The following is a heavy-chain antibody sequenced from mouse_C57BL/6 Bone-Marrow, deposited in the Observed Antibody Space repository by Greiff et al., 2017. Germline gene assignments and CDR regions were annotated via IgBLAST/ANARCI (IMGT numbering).Heavy chain of an antibody. Sequence: VQLQQSGAELARPGASVKLSCKASGYTFTSYGISWVKQRTGQGLEWIGEIYPRSGNTYYNEKFKGKATLTADKSSSTAYMELRSLTSEDSAVYFCARPHYGSSPAWCAYWGQGTLVTVSA. J-gene: IGHJ3*01. D-gene: IGHD1-1*01. V-gene: IGHV1-81*01. CDR1: GYTFTSYG. CDR2: IYPRSGNT. CDR3: ARPHYGSSPAWCAY.